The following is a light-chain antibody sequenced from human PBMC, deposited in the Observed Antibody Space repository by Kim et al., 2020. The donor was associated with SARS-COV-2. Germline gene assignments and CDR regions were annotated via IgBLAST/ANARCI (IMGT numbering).Light chain of an antibody. CDR2: GAS. V-gene: IGKV3-15*01. CDR3: QQYNNWPPGT. Sequence: SPGERATLSCRASQSVSSNVAWYQQKPGQAPRLLIYGASTRATGIPARFSGSGSGTEFTLTISSLQSEDFAVYYCQQYNNWPPGTFGQGTKVEIK. CDR1: QSVSSN. J-gene: IGKJ1*01.